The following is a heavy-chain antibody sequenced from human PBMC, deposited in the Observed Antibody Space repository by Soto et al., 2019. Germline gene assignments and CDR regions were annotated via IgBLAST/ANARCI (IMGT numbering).Heavy chain of an antibody. V-gene: IGHV1-69*12. Sequence: QVQLVQSGAEVKKPGSSVKVSCKASGGTFSSYAISWVRQAPGQGLAWMRGIIPIFGTANYAQKFQSRVTFPADESTSTAYMELSTLRSEDTAVYYCASTDLAYCGGDCYSRFDYWGQGTLVTVSS. CDR2: IIPIFGTA. CDR1: GGTFSSYA. J-gene: IGHJ4*02. D-gene: IGHD2-21*02. CDR3: ASTDLAYCGGDCYSRFDY.